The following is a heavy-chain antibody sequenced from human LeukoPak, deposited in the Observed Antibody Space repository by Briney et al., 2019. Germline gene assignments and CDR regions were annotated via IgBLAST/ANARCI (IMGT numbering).Heavy chain of an antibody. Sequence: ASAKVSCKASGYTFTSYGISWVRQAPGQGLEWMGWISAYNGNTNYAQKLQGRVTMTTDTSTSTAYMELRSLRSDDTAVYYCAREGSGSHSMYYYYYYMDVWGKGTTVTVSS. V-gene: IGHV1-18*01. D-gene: IGHD1-26*01. J-gene: IGHJ6*03. CDR2: ISAYNGNT. CDR3: AREGSGSHSMYYYYYYMDV. CDR1: GYTFTSYG.